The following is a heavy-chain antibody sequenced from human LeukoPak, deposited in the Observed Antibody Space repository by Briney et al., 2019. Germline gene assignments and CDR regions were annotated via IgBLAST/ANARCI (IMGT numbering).Heavy chain of an antibody. D-gene: IGHD2-15*01. V-gene: IGHV1-69*04. J-gene: IGHJ4*02. CDR1: GGTFSSHA. CDR2: IIPIPGIA. CDR3: ARDLTPPRLFGPDIVVVVAGFDY. Sequence: SVKVSCKASGGTFSSHAISWVRQAPGQGLEWVGRIIPIPGIANYAQKFQGRVTITADKSTSTAYMELSSLRSEDTAVYYCARDLTPPRLFGPDIVVVVAGFDYWGQGTLVTVSS.